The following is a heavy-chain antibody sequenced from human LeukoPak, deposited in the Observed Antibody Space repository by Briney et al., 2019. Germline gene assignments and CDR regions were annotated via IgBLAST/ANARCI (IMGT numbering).Heavy chain of an antibody. J-gene: IGHJ4*02. V-gene: IGHV4-59*01. Sequence: SETLFLTCTVSGDSISAFYWSWIRQSPGKGLEWIGYISNGGSSGSTNYNPSLKSRVTISADTSKNQFSLNVTSVTAADTAMYYCARFSGGTSRVDYWGQGTLVTVSS. CDR2: ISNGGSSGST. CDR1: GDSISAFY. CDR3: ARFSGGTSRVDY.